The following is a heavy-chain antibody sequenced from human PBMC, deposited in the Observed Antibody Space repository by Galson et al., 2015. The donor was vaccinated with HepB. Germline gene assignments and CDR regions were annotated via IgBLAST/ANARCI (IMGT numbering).Heavy chain of an antibody. CDR2: ISSSSSTI. J-gene: IGHJ4*02. Sequence: SLRLSCAASGFTFSSYSMNWVRQAPGKGLEWVSYISSSSSTIYYADSVKGRFTISRDNAKNSLYLQMNSLRAEDTAVYYCARGTTMIDYWGQGTLVTVSS. CDR3: ARGTTMIDY. D-gene: IGHD1-1*01. CDR1: GFTFSSYS. V-gene: IGHV3-48*01.